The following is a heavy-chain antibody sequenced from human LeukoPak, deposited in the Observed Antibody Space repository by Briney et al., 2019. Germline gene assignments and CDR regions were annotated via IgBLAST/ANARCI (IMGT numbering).Heavy chain of an antibody. J-gene: IGHJ3*01. CDR3: AREVFEGQRQSDAFDV. V-gene: IGHV3-74*01. CDR1: GFTFSSYW. CDR2: VNGPGDWT. Sequence: PGGSLRLSCAASGFTFSSYWMHWVRQAPGEGLVWVSRVNGPGDWTHYADSVRGRFIISRDNAENTISLQMNNLRAEDTAVYFCAREVFEGQRQSDAFDVWGQGTMVTVSS. D-gene: IGHD6-25*01.